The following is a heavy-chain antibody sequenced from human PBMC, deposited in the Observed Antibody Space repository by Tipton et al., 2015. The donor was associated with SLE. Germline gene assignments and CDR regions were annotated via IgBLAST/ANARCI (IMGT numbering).Heavy chain of an antibody. D-gene: IGHD6-19*01. CDR2: IYYSGST. CDR3: ARRQWLFDAFDI. Sequence: TLSLTCTVSGGSMRSYYWSWIRQPPGKGLEWIGYIYYSGSTNYNPSLRSRVTISVDTSKNQFSLKLSSVTAADTAIYYCARRQWLFDAFDIWGQGTMVTVSS. J-gene: IGHJ3*02. V-gene: IGHV4-59*01. CDR1: GGSMRSYY.